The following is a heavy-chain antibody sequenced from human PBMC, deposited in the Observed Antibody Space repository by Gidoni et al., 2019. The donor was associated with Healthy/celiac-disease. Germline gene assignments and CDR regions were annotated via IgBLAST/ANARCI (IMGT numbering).Heavy chain of an antibody. V-gene: IGHV3-48*02. J-gene: IGHJ4*02. D-gene: IGHD3-10*01. CDR3: ARGGLLWFGELSENFDY. CDR2: ISSSSSTI. CDR1: GFTFSSYS. Sequence: EVQLVESGGGLVQPGGSLRLSCAASGFTFSSYSMNWVRQAPGKGLEWVSYISSSSSTIYYADSVKGRFTISRDNAKNSLYLQMNSLRDEDTAVYYCARGGLLWFGELSENFDYWGQGTLVTVSS.